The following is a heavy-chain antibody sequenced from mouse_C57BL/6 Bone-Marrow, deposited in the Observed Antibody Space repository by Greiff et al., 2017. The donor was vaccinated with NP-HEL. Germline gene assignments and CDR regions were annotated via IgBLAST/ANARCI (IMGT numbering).Heavy chain of an antibody. CDR1: GFTFSSYA. CDR2: ISSGGDYI. V-gene: IGHV5-9-1*02. CDR3: TRGRYYYAMDY. Sequence: EVQVVESGEGLVKPGGSLKLSCAASGFTFSSYAMSWVRQTPEKRLEWVAYISSGGDYIYYADTVKGRFTISRDNARNTLYLQMSSLKSEDTAMYYCTRGRYYYAMDYGGQGTSVTVSS. D-gene: IGHD1-1*01. J-gene: IGHJ4*01.